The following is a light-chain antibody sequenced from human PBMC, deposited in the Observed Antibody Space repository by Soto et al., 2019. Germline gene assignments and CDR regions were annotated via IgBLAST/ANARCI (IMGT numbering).Light chain of an antibody. V-gene: IGKV1-39*01. CDR1: QNIRSY. Sequence: DLQMTQSPSSLSASIGDRVTIKCRASQNIRSYLNWYQQKSGEAPKLLIYITSSLQSGVPSRFSGGGSGTDFTLTINGLQAEDFATYFCQQTYATPRTFGQGTTVDIK. CDR3: QQTYATPRT. J-gene: IGKJ1*01. CDR2: ITS.